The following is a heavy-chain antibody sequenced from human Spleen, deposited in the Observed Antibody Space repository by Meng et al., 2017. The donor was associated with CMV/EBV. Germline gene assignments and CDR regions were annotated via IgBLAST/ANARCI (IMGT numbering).Heavy chain of an antibody. CDR1: TNYD. CDR3: ARVGYIAAAGRGSQLNWFDP. Sequence: TNYDINWVRQASGQGLEWMGWVNPNSGNAGYAEQFQGRITFTRNTSMNTVYMELSSLRSEDTAVYYCARVGYIAAAGRGSQLNWFDPWGQGTLVTVSS. V-gene: IGHV1-8*03. CDR2: VNPNSGNA. J-gene: IGHJ5*02. D-gene: IGHD6-13*01.